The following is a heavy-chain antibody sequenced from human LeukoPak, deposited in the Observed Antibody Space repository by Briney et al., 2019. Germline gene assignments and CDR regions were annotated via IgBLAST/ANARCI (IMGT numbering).Heavy chain of an antibody. CDR2: ISDSGI. D-gene: IGHD3-3*01. Sequence: PSETLSLTCAVSGGSISSSNWWSWVRQPPGKGLEWVSYISDSGILYADSVKGRFTISRDNARKSLYLQMSSLRAEDTAVYYCAIIGCYRGVCHFDVWGQGTMVAISS. CDR3: AIIGCYRGVCHFDV. J-gene: IGHJ3*01. CDR1: GGSISSSN. V-gene: IGHV3-48*01.